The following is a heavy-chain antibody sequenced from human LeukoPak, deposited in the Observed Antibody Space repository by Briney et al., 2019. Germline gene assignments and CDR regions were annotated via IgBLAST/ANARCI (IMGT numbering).Heavy chain of an antibody. V-gene: IGHV6-1*01. Sequence: SQTLSLTCAISGDSVSSNSAAWNWIRQSPSRGLEWLGRTYYRSKWYNDYAVSVKSRITINPDTSKNQFSLQLNSVTPEDTAVYYCARDTGGYYDSSGYYDYWGQGTLVTVSP. CDR3: ARDTGGYYDSSGYYDY. J-gene: IGHJ4*02. CDR2: TYYRSKWYN. D-gene: IGHD3-22*01. CDR1: GDSVSSNSAA.